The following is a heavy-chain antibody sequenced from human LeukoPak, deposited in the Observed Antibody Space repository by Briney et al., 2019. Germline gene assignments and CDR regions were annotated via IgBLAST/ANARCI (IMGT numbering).Heavy chain of an antibody. CDR3: ARVSGSSRPPFDY. CDR2: INPNSGGT. Sequence: ASVKVSCKASGYTFTGYYMHWVRQAPGQGLEWMGWINPNSGGTNYAQKFQGRVTMTGDTSISTAYMELSRLRSDDTAVYYCARVSGSSRPPFDYWGQGTLVTVSS. J-gene: IGHJ4*02. CDR1: GYTFTGYY. V-gene: IGHV1-2*02. D-gene: IGHD2-15*01.